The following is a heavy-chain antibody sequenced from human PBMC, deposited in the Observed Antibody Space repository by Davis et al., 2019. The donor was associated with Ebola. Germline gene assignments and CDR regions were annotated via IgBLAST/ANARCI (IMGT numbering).Heavy chain of an antibody. Sequence: HTGGSLRLSCAASGFTFSTFWMHWVRRAPGKGPVWVSRISFDGSIISYADSVKGRFTISRDNAKKTLYLQMNSLRAEDSAVYYCAVLFAELKGGESMDVWGKGTTVTVSS. D-gene: IGHD3-10*02. CDR1: GFTFSTFW. CDR3: AVLFAELKGGESMDV. V-gene: IGHV3-74*01. CDR2: ISFDGSII. J-gene: IGHJ6*03.